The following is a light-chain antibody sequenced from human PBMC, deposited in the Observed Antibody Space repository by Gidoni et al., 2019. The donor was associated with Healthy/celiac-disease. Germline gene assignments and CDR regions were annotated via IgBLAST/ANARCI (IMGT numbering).Light chain of an antibody. CDR2: AAS. CDR3: QQSYSTPRLT. V-gene: IGKV1-39*01. CDR1: QSSSSY. J-gene: IGKJ4*01. Sequence: DIQMTQSPSSLSASVGDRVTITCRASQSSSSYLNWYQQKPGKAPKLLIYAASSLQSGVPSRFSGSASGTDFTRTISSLQPEDFATYYCQQSYSTPRLTFGGXTKVEIK.